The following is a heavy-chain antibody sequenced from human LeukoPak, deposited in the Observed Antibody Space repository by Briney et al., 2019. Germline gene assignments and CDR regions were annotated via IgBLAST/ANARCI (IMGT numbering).Heavy chain of an antibody. J-gene: IGHJ6*03. V-gene: IGHV3-30*02. CDR2: TRYDGNNK. CDR1: GFTFSNYG. D-gene: IGHD2-2*01. Sequence: GGSLRLSCAASGFTFSNYGMHWVRQAPGKGLEWVAFTRYDGNNKYYADSVKGRFTISRDNSKNTPYLQMNSLRAEDTAVYYCAKGLYCSSTSCYFENYYYYYMDVWGKGTTVTVSS. CDR3: AKGLYCSSTSCYFENYYYYYMDV.